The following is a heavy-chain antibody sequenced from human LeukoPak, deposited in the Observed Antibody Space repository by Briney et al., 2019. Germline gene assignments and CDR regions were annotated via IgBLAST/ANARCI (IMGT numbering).Heavy chain of an antibody. CDR1: GFTFSSYG. Sequence: PGGSLRLSWAASGFTFSSYGMSWVRQAPGKGLEWVSAISGSGDSTYYAESVKGRFPISRDNSKNTLSLQMNSLRAEDTAVYYCAKSLAAAGTGGDDYWGQGTLVTVSS. CDR3: AKSLAAAGTGGDDY. D-gene: IGHD6-13*01. J-gene: IGHJ4*02. V-gene: IGHV3-23*01. CDR2: ISGSGDST.